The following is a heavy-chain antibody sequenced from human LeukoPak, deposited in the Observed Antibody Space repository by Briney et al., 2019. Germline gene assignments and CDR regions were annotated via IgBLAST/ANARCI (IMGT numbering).Heavy chain of an antibody. D-gene: IGHD6-19*01. V-gene: IGHV1-8*01. Sequence: ASVKVSCKASGYTFTSSDINWVRQATGEGLEWMGWMSPNSGDTDYAQKFQGRVTMTTDTSTSTAYMELRSLRSDDTAVYYCARTGGWKEGVDYWGQGTLVTVSS. CDR3: ARTGGWKEGVDY. CDR1: GYTFTSSD. CDR2: MSPNSGDT. J-gene: IGHJ4*02.